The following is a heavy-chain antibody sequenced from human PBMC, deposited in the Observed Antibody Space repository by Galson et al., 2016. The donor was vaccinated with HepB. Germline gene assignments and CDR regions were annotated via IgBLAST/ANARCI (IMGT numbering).Heavy chain of an antibody. CDR1: GFTFRGYA. CDR2: ITAAGGVT. Sequence: SLRLSCAASGFTFRGYAMSWVRQAPGKGLEWLSAITAAGGVTYYADSVKGRFTIARDNSKNTLYLEMSCLRVEDTAVYYCAKDLQVSPLWFGELFPDDWGQGTLVAVSS. J-gene: IGHJ4*02. CDR3: AKDLQVSPLWFGELFPDD. V-gene: IGHV3-23*01. D-gene: IGHD3-10*01.